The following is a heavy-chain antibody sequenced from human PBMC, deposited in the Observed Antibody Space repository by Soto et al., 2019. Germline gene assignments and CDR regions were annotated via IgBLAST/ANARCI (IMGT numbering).Heavy chain of an antibody. Sequence: PSETLSLTCTVSGGSISSYYWSWIRQPPGKGLEWIGYIYYSGSTKYSPSLKSRVTISVDTSKNQFSLKLNSVTAADTAVYYCARARRITMIGYYFDYWGQGTLVTVSS. V-gene: IGHV4-59*12. CDR1: GGSISSYY. CDR3: ARARRITMIGYYFDY. CDR2: IYYSGST. D-gene: IGHD3-22*01. J-gene: IGHJ4*02.